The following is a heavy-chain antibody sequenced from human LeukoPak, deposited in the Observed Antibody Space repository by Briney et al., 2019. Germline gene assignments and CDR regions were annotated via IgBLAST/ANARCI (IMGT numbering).Heavy chain of an antibody. Sequence: GASVKVSCKASGGTFSSYAISWVRQAPGQGLEWMGGIIPIFGTANYAQKFQGRVTITADESTSTAYMELSSLRSEDTAVYYCARGPQLVRWNWFDPWGQGTLVTASS. CDR1: GGTFSSYA. D-gene: IGHD6-13*01. CDR3: ARGPQLVRWNWFDP. J-gene: IGHJ5*02. CDR2: IIPIFGTA. V-gene: IGHV1-69*13.